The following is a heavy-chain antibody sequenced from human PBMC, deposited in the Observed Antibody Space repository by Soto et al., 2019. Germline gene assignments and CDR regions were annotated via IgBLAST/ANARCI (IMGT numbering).Heavy chain of an antibody. Sequence: EVQLVESGGGLVQPGGSLRLSCAASEFTFSYYAMNWVRQAPGKGLEWVSSISSSTTYIYYADSVKGRFTISRDNAKNSLYLQMNSLRSEDTAVYYCARGGPIASAARSFDIWGLGTMVTVSS. J-gene: IGHJ3*02. CDR2: ISSSTTYI. CDR1: EFTFSYYA. D-gene: IGHD6-13*01. CDR3: ARGGPIASAARSFDI. V-gene: IGHV3-21*01.